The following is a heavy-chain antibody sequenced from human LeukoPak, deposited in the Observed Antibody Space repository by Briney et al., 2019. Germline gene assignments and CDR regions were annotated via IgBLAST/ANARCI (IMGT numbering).Heavy chain of an antibody. CDR1: GFTFSSYS. CDR2: ISSSSSYI. D-gene: IGHD1-1*01. V-gene: IGHV3-21*04. J-gene: IGHJ4*02. Sequence: GGSLRLSCAASGFTFSSYSMNWVRQAPGKGLEWVSSISSSSSYIYYADSVKGRFTISRDNSENTVYLQMNSLRADDTAVYYCANNWNMDYWGQGTLVTVSS. CDR3: ANNWNMDY.